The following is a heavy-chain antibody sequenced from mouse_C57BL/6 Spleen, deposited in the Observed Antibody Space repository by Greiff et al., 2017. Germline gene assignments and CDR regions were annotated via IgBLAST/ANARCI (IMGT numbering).Heavy chain of an antibody. Sequence: QVQLQQPGAELVRPGSSVKLSCKASGYTFTSYWMDWVKQRPGQGLEWIGNIYPSDSETHYNQKFKDKATLTVDKSSSTAYVQLSSLTSEDSAVYYCARERYYFDYWGQGTTLTVSS. CDR3: ARERYYFDY. J-gene: IGHJ2*01. V-gene: IGHV1-61*01. CDR2: IYPSDSET. CDR1: GYTFTSYW.